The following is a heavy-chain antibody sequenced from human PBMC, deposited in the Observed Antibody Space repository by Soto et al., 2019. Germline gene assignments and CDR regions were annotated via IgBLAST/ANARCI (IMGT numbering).Heavy chain of an antibody. CDR3: VRGRSFDFASTPPPTFGP. CDR1: GFLLSTHD. CDR2: IGPVGDT. Sequence: VASGGGLVQPGGPLSLSCVASGFLLSTHDLHWVRDTPGEGLQWVSGIGPVGDTFYGASVKGRFTISRENAKNALYLQMTSLPVGDTAVYYCVRGRSFDFASTPPPTFGPWGQGTLVTVSS. D-gene: IGHD3-9*01. J-gene: IGHJ5*02. V-gene: IGHV3-13*01.